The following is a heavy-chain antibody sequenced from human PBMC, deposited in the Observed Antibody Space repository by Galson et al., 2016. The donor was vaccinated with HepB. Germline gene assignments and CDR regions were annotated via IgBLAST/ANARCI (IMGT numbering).Heavy chain of an antibody. Sequence: SLRLSCAASGYTFSAYGIHWVRQAPGKGLEWVAVLSYDEKQKDYVESVKGRFTISRDNAKNSLYLQMNSLRAEDTAFYYCAKDIAVAGTRSFDCGGQGTLVTVSS. CDR3: AKDIAVAGTRSFDC. J-gene: IGHJ4*02. D-gene: IGHD6-19*01. CDR2: LSYDEKQK. CDR1: GYTFSAYG. V-gene: IGHV3-30*18.